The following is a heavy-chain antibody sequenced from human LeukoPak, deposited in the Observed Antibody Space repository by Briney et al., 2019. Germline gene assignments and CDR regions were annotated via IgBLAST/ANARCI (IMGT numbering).Heavy chain of an antibody. V-gene: IGHV3-23*01. D-gene: IGHD2-21*02. CDR2: ISGSGGST. J-gene: IGHJ5*02. CDR1: GFTFSSYS. Sequence: GGSLRLSCAASGFTFSSYSMNWVRQAPGKGLEWVSAISGSGGSTYYADSVKGRFTISRDNSKNTLYLQMNSLRAEDTAVYYCAKPPSYCGGDCYVNWFDPWGQGTLVTVSS. CDR3: AKPPSYCGGDCYVNWFDP.